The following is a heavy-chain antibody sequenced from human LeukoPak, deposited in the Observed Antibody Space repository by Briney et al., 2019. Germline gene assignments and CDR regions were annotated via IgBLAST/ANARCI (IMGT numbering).Heavy chain of an antibody. CDR2: INHSGST. CDR3: VWFGLWWFMDV. Sequence: SETLSLTCAVYGGSFSDYYWSWIRQPPGKGLEWIGEINHSGSTNYNPSLKSRVTISVDTSKNQFSLKLSSVTAADTAVYYCVWFGLWWFMDVWGGGATV. V-gene: IGHV4-34*01. D-gene: IGHD2-21*01. CDR1: GGSFSDYY. J-gene: IGHJ6*03.